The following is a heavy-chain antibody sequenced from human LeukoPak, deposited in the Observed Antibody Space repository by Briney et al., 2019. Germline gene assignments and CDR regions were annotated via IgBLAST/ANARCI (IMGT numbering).Heavy chain of an antibody. CDR2: INQGGSEK. CDR3: ARSFKVDY. V-gene: IGHV3-7*03. CDR1: GLTFGIYR. J-gene: IGHJ4*02. Sequence: GGSLRLSCAASGLTFGIYRMTWVRQAPGKGLEWVATINQGGSEKYYVDSVKGRFTISRDYTRNLLFLQMNSLRVEDTAVYYCARSFKVDYWGQGTLVIVSS.